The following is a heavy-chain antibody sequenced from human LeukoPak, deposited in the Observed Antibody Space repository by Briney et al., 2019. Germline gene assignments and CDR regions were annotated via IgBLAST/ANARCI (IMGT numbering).Heavy chain of an antibody. V-gene: IGHV4-30-4*01. Sequence: SQTLSLTCTVSGGSISSGDYYWSWIRQPPGKGLEWIGYIYYSGTTYYNPSLKSRVTISVDTSKNQFSLKLNSVTAADTAVCYCARKRYDDPYFFDYWGQGTLVTVSS. CDR3: ARKRYDDPYFFDY. CDR2: IYYSGTT. CDR1: GGSISSGDYY. D-gene: IGHD3-16*01. J-gene: IGHJ4*02.